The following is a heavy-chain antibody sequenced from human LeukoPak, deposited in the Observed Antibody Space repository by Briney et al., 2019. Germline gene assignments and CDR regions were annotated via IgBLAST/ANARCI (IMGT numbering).Heavy chain of an antibody. CDR1: GGSFSGYY. CDR3: ASRYSYGYVPFDY. J-gene: IGHJ4*02. D-gene: IGHD5-18*01. Sequence: SETLSLTCAVYGGSFSGYYWSWIRQPPGKGLEWIGEINHSGSTNYNPSLKSRVTISVDTSKNQFSLKLSSVTAADTAVYYCASRYSYGYVPFDYWGQGTLVTVSS. V-gene: IGHV4-34*01. CDR2: INHSGST.